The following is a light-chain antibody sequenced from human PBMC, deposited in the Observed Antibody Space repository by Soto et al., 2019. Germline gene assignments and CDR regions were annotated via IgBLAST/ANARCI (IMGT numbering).Light chain of an antibody. V-gene: IGKV1-39*01. CDR3: QQSYSTPIT. CDR1: QGISSY. Sequence: EIQLTQSPSFLSASVGDSVTITCRASQGISSYFAWYQQKPGKGPYPLIYAASTLQSGVPSRFSRSGSGTDFTLAIRSLQPEEVATYYCQQSYSTPITFGQVTKVDIK. J-gene: IGKJ1*01. CDR2: AAS.